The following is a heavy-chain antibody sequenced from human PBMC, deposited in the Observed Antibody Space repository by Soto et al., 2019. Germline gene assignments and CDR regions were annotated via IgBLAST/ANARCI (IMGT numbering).Heavy chain of an antibody. CDR3: ARASYDSSTYYLDY. CDR1: GASISSGDYY. Sequence: QVQLQESGPGLVKPSQTLSLTCTVSGASISSGDYYWTWIRQPPGKGLEWIGSIYYSGSTYYNPSLKSRVTMSVDTSNNQFSLKLSSVTAADTAVYYCARASYDSSTYYLDYWGQGTLVTVSS. J-gene: IGHJ4*02. D-gene: IGHD3-22*01. CDR2: IYYSGST. V-gene: IGHV4-30-4*01.